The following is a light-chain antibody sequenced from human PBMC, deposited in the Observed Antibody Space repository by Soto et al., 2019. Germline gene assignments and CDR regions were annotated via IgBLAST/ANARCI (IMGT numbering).Light chain of an antibody. CDR1: QSVSSN. J-gene: IGKJ3*01. Sequence: EIVMTQSPATLSVSPGERATLSCRASQSVSSNLAWYQQKPGQAPRLLIYGASTRATGIPARFSGSGSGTEFTLTISRLHSEDFAAYYCQQYNNWVAFGPGTKVDI. CDR3: QQYNNWVA. V-gene: IGKV3-15*01. CDR2: GAS.